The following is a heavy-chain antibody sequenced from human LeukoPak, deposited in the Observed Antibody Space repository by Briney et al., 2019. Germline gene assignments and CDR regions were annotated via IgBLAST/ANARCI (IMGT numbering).Heavy chain of an antibody. V-gene: IGHV1-69*05. CDR3: ARALSDAPTLGYCSGTSCYTAY. CDR2: IIPIFGTA. D-gene: IGHD2-2*02. CDR1: GGTFSSYA. Sequence: GASVKVSCKASGGTFSSYAISWVRQAPGQGLEWMGGIIPIFGTANYAQKFQGRVTITTDESTSTAYMELSSLRSEDTAVYYCARALSDAPTLGYCSGTSCYTAYWGQGTLVTVPS. J-gene: IGHJ4*02.